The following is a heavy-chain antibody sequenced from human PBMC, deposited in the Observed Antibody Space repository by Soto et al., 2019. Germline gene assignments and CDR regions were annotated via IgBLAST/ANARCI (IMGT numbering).Heavy chain of an antibody. V-gene: IGHV3-23*01. CDR2: ISGSGSST. J-gene: IGHJ4*02. CDR3: AKDISVIVVVNPLDY. Sequence: EVQLLQSGGGLVQPGGSLRLSCAASGFTFSNYVMSWVRQAPGKGLEWVSGISGSGSSTYYADSVKGRFTISRGNSKNTLYLQMNSLRAEDTAVYYCAKDISVIVVVNPLDYWGQGTLVTVSS. CDR1: GFTFSNYV. D-gene: IGHD3-22*01.